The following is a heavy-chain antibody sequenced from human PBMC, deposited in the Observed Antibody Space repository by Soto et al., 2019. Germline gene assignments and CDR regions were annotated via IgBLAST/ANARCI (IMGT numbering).Heavy chain of an antibody. V-gene: IGHV4-4*07. J-gene: IGHJ5*02. D-gene: IGHD1-1*01. CDR2: IYATGTT. CDR3: VRDGTKTLRDWFDP. Sequence: SETLSLTCAVSHVSVSRGFYWSWIRKSAGKGLELIGRIYATGTTDYNPSLKSRVMMSVDTSKKQFSLKLRSVTAADTAVYYCVRDGTKTLRDWFDPWGQGISVTVSS. CDR1: HVSVSRGFY.